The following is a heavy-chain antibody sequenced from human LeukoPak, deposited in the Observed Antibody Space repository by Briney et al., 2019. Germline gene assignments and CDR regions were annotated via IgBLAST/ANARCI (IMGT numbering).Heavy chain of an antibody. J-gene: IGHJ6*02. CDR3: ARPSLGVAGDYYCYYGMDV. CDR1: GGTFSSYA. D-gene: IGHD6-19*01. Sequence: ASVKVSCKASGGTFSSYAISWVRQAPGQGLEWMGGIIPIFGTANYAQKFQGRVTITADESTSTAYMELSSLRSEDTAVYYCARPSLGVAGDYYCYYGMDVWGQGTTVTVSS. CDR2: IIPIFGTA. V-gene: IGHV1-69*13.